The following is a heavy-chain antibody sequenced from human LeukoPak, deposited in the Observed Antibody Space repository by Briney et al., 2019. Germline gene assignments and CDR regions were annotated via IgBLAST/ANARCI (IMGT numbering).Heavy chain of an antibody. CDR1: GYTFTSYD. J-gene: IGHJ6*03. CDR2: MNPNSGNT. V-gene: IGHV1-8*01. Sequence: GASVKVSCKASGYTFTSYDINWVRQATGQGLEWMGWMNPNSGNTGYAQKFQGRVTMTRNTSISTAYMELSSLRSGDTAVYYCARKVTVLYYYYMDVWGKGTTVTVSS. D-gene: IGHD2-8*01. CDR3: ARKVTVLYYYYMDV.